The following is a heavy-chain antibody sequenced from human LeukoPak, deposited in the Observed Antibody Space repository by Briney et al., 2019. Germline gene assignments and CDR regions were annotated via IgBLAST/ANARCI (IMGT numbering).Heavy chain of an antibody. Sequence: ASVKVSCKTSGYTFTSFDINWVRQATGQGLEWMGWMSPNSGDTGYAQKFQDRVTMTRNTSKSTAYMELRGPSSEDTAVYYCARTRGYNLGYSDYWGQGALVTVSS. V-gene: IGHV1-8*01. CDR3: ARTRGYNLGYSDY. CDR1: GYTFTSFD. D-gene: IGHD5-18*01. J-gene: IGHJ4*02. CDR2: MSPNSGDT.